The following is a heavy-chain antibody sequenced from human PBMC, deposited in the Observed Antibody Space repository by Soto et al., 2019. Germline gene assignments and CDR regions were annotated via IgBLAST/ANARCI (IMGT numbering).Heavy chain of an antibody. J-gene: IGHJ6*02. D-gene: IGHD6-19*01. V-gene: IGHV1-24*01. CDR1: GYTFTELS. Sequence: ASVKVSCTASGYTFTELSMHWVRQAPGKGLEWVGGFDPEDGETIYAQKFQGRVTMTEDTSTDTAYMELNSLRSEDTAVYYCAKDLKYSSGWYRGYYYYGMDVWGQGTTVTVSS. CDR2: FDPEDGET. CDR3: AKDLKYSSGWYRGYYYYGMDV.